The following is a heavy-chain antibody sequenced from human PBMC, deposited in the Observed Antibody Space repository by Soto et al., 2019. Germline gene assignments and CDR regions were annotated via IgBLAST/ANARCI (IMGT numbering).Heavy chain of an antibody. CDR3: ARSSLEITFGGVIVRKFDY. CDR1: GGSISSGGYY. CDR2: IYYSGST. J-gene: IGHJ4*02. D-gene: IGHD3-16*02. V-gene: IGHV4-31*03. Sequence: PSETLSLTCTVSGGSISSGGYYWGWIRQHPGKGLEWIGYIYYSGSTYYNPSLKSRVTISVDTSKNQFSLKLSSVTAADTAVYYCARSSLEITFGGVIVRKFDYWGQGTLVTVSS.